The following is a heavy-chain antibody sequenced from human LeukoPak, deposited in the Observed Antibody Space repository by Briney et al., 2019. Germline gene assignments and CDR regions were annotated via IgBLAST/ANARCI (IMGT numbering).Heavy chain of an antibody. J-gene: IGHJ4*02. CDR3: ARHGLRDGYNLYVGWVY. Sequence: PGGSLRLSCAASGFTFSSYGMHWVRQPPGKGLEWIGYIFYTGSTYYNPSLKSRVTISVDTSKNQFSLRLSSVTAADTAVYYCARHGLRDGYNLYVGWVYWGQGTLVTVSS. V-gene: IGHV4-59*08. CDR2: IFYTGST. CDR1: GFTFSSYG. D-gene: IGHD5-24*01.